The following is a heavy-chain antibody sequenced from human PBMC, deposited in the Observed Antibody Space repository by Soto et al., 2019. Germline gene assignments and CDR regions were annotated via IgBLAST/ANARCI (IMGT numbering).Heavy chain of an antibody. Sequence: GGSLRLSCAASGFTFSSYGMHWVRQAPGKGLEWVAVIWYDGSNKYYADSVKGRFTISRDNSKNTLYLQMNSLRAEDTAVYYWARARHSYDSSGYYLLDYWAYGTLVTVSS. CDR2: IWYDGSNK. D-gene: IGHD3-22*01. CDR3: ARARHSYDSSGYYLLDY. V-gene: IGHV3-33*01. J-gene: IGHJ4*01. CDR1: GFTFSSYG.